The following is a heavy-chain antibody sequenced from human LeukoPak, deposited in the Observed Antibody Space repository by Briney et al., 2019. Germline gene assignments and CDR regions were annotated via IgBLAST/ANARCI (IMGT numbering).Heavy chain of an antibody. V-gene: IGHV6-1*01. CDR2: TYYRSTWYN. CDR1: GDSVSSNSVT. D-gene: IGHD2-2*01. CDR3: ARRLTQYDCFDP. Sequence: SQTLSLTCAISGDSVSSNSVTWNWIRQSPSRGLEWLGRTYYRSTWYNDYAVSVRGRITVNSDTSKNQFSLHLNSVTSEDTAVYYCARRLTQYDCFDPWGQGILVTVSS. J-gene: IGHJ5*02.